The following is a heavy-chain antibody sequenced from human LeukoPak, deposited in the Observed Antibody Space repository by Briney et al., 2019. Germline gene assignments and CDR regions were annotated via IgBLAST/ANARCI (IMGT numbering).Heavy chain of an antibody. D-gene: IGHD3-10*01. CDR2: ISSSGSTI. Sequence: KTGGSLRLSCAASGFTFSDYYMSWIRQAPGKGLEWVSYISSSGSTIYYADSVKGRFTISRDNAKNSLYLQMNSLRAEDTAVYYCARGQDPAKDYYGSGSLGAFDIWGQGTMVTVSS. CDR3: ARGQDPAKDYYGSGSLGAFDI. CDR1: GFTFSDYY. J-gene: IGHJ3*02. V-gene: IGHV3-11*01.